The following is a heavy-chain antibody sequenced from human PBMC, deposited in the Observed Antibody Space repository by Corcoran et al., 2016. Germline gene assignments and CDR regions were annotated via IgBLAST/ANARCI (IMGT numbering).Heavy chain of an antibody. CDR1: GGTFSSYA. V-gene: IGHV1-69*06. Sequence: QVQLVQSGAEVKKPWSSVKVSCKASGGTFSSYAISWVRQAPGQGLEWMGGIIPIFGTANYAQKFQGRVTITAGKSTSTAYMELSSLRSEDTAVYYGARMATTGVVSYYGMDVWGQGTTVTVSS. J-gene: IGHJ6*02. CDR2: IIPIFGTA. CDR3: ARMATTGVVSYYGMDV. D-gene: IGHD5-12*01.